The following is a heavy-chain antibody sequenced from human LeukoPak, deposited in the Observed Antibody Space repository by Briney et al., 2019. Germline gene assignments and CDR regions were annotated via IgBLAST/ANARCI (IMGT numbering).Heavy chain of an antibody. Sequence: ASVMVSCKVSGYTLTELSMHWVRQARGKGLEWMGGFDPEDGETIYAQKFQGRVTMTEDTSTDTAYMELSSLRSEDTAVYYCATVLHSGLWFRELQLDYWGQGTLVAVSS. V-gene: IGHV1-24*01. CDR3: ATVLHSGLWFRELQLDY. D-gene: IGHD3-10*01. CDR1: GYTLTELS. CDR2: FDPEDGET. J-gene: IGHJ4*02.